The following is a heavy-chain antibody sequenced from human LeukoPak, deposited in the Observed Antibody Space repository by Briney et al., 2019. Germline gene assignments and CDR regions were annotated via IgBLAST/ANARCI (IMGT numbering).Heavy chain of an antibody. CDR2: IYTSGST. CDR3: ASFLVGASYFDY. J-gene: IGHJ4*02. Sequence: SQTLSLTCTVSGDSISSGSYYWSWIRQPAGKGLEWIGRIYTSGSTNYNPSLKSRVTISVDTSKNQFSLKLSSVTAADTAVYYCASFLVGASYFDYWGQGTLVTVSS. CDR1: GDSISSGSYY. D-gene: IGHD1-26*01. V-gene: IGHV4-61*02.